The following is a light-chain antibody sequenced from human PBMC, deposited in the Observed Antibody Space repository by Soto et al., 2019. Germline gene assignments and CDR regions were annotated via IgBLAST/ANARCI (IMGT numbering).Light chain of an antibody. J-gene: IGLJ2*01. CDR2: EDN. Sequence: FMLTQPHSVSESPGKTVTISCTRSSGSIASNYVQWYQQRPGSAPTTVIYEDNQRPSGVPDRFSGSIDSSSNSASLTISGLKTEDEADYYCQSYDSNNHVVFGGGTKLTVL. V-gene: IGLV6-57*04. CDR1: SGSIASNY. CDR3: QSYDSNNHVV.